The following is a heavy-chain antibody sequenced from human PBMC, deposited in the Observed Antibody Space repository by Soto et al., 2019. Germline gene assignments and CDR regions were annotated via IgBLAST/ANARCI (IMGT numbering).Heavy chain of an antibody. CDR2: IYHSGST. Sequence: SETLSLTCTVSGGSGRDGSYYWAWLRQPPGKGLEWIGHIYHSGSTIYNPSLKSRVTLSIDTSKSQFSLNLNSMTAADTAVYYCAGYNWNYYFDPWGQGALVTVSS. D-gene: IGHD1-7*01. J-gene: IGHJ5*02. V-gene: IGHV4-61*01. CDR3: AGYNWNYYFDP. CDR1: GGSGRDGSYY.